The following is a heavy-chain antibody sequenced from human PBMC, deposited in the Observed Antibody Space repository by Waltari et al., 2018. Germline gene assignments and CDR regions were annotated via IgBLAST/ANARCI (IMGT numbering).Heavy chain of an antibody. CDR3: AKVLRKWLPDAFDI. J-gene: IGHJ3*02. CDR1: GYTFTDYY. V-gene: IGHV1-69-2*01. D-gene: IGHD5-12*01. CDR2: VDPEDGET. Sequence: ISCQASGYTFTDYYMHWVQQAPGKGLEWMGRVDPEDGETIYAEKFQGRVTITADTSTDTAYMELSSLRSEDTAVYYGAKVLRKWLPDAFDIWGQGTMVTVSS.